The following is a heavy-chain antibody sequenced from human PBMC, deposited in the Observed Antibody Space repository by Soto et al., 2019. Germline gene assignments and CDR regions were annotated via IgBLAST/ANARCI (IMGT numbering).Heavy chain of an antibody. CDR3: ADTPNNSDGSGYHYDEYFHY. CDR2: IIPFRAIV. D-gene: IGHD3-22*01. CDR1: GGTFSSYT. J-gene: IGHJ1*01. Sequence: QVQLVQSGAEVKKPGSSVNVSCKASGGTFSSYTINWVRQAPGQGLEWMGRIIPFRAIVEYAQSFQGRVTMTADNSRGTAYMELSSRSSEDTGVYCCADTPNNSDGSGYHYDEYFHYWCKGTLVTVPS. V-gene: IGHV1-69*02.